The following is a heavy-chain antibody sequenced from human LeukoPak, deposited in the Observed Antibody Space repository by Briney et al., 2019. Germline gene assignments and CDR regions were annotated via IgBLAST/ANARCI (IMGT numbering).Heavy chain of an antibody. CDR1: GFTFTNAW. CDR3: ATYRWLGE. V-gene: IGHV3-7*03. CDR2: IRYDGSAK. Sequence: GGSLRLSCAASGFTFTNAWMTWVRQPPGKGLEWVANIRYDGSAKYYVDSVKGRFTISRDNAKNSLYLQMNSLKAEDTAIYYCATYRWLGEWGQGTLVTVSS. D-gene: IGHD5-24*01. J-gene: IGHJ4*02.